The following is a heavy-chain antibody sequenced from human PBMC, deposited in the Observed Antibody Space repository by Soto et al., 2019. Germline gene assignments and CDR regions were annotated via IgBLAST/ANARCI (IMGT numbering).Heavy chain of an antibody. J-gene: IGHJ3*02. CDR3: ARGDYGDARAFDI. CDR2: ISYDGSNK. V-gene: IGHV3-30*03. Sequence: GGSLRLSCAASGFTFSSYGMHWVRQAPGKGLEWVAVISYDGSNKYYADSVKGRFTISRDNSKNTLYLQMNSLRAEDTAVYYCARGDYGDARAFDIWGQGTMVTVS. CDR1: GFTFSSYG. D-gene: IGHD4-17*01.